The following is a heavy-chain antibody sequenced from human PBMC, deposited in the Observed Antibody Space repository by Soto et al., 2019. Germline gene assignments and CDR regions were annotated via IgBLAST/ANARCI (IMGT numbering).Heavy chain of an antibody. CDR3: AKRRGAGGHFDY. V-gene: IGHV3-23*01. D-gene: IGHD2-15*01. CDR1: GFTFSTYA. Sequence: EVELLESGGGLVQPEGSLRLSCAASGFTFSTYAMGWVRQGPGKGLEWVSVVSSGGGTHYADSVKGRFTVSRDNSKNTLSLQMNSLRADDTAVYYCAKRRGAGGHFDYWGQGALVTVSS. J-gene: IGHJ4*02. CDR2: VSSGGGT.